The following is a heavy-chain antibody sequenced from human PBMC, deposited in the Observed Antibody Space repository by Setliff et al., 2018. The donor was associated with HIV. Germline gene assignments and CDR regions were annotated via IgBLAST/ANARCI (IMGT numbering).Heavy chain of an antibody. Sequence: PSETLSLTCAVYGESFSGNQWIWFRQPPGMGLDWIGEISHAGSTDYNPSLKGRVTISVDASKNQFSLKLSSVTAADTAVYYCARANFWSGYYGYWGQGTLVTVSS. V-gene: IGHV4-34*01. CDR1: GESFSGNQ. CDR2: ISHAGST. CDR3: ARANFWSGYYGY. D-gene: IGHD3-3*01. J-gene: IGHJ4*02.